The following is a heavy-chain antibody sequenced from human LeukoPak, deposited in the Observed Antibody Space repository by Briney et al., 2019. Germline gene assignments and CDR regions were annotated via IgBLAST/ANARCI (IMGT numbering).Heavy chain of an antibody. CDR1: GGSISSYY. D-gene: IGHD5-18*01. J-gene: IGHJ6*02. CDR3: ARHREYSYGYAPAYGMDV. Sequence: SETLSLTCTVSGGSISSYYWSWIRQPPGKGLEWIGYIYYSGSTNYNPSLKSRVTISVDTSKNQFSLKLSSVTAADTAVYYCARHREYSYGYAPAYGMDVWGQGTTVTVSS. CDR2: IYYSGST. V-gene: IGHV4-59*08.